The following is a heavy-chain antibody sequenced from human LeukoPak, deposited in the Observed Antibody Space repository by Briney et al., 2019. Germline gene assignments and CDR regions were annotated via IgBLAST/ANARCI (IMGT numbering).Heavy chain of an antibody. CDR2: IYTSGST. Sequence: SETLSLTCTVSGGSISSYYWSWVRQPAGKGLEWIGRIYTSGSTIYNMSVDTSKNQFSLKLSSVTAADTAVYYCARVQGGYQLLEVDYWGQGTLVTVSS. V-gene: IGHV4-4*07. CDR3: ARVQGGYQLLEVDY. D-gene: IGHD2-2*01. J-gene: IGHJ4*02. CDR1: GGSISSYY.